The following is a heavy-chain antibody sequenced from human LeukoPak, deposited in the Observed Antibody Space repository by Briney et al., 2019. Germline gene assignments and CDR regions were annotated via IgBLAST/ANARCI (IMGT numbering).Heavy chain of an antibody. V-gene: IGHV3-23*01. CDR2: ISGSGGST. Sequence: GGSLRLSCAASGFTFSSYALSWVRQAPGKGLEWVSAISGSGGSTYYADSVKGRFTISRDNSKNTLYLQMNSLRAEDTAVYYCAKDLQWRWYAFDIWGQGTMVTVSS. D-gene: IGHD4-23*01. CDR3: AKDLQWRWYAFDI. J-gene: IGHJ3*02. CDR1: GFTFSSYA.